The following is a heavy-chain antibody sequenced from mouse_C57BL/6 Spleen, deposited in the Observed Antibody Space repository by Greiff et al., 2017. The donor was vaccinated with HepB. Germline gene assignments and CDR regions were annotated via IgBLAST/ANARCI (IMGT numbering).Heavy chain of an antibody. D-gene: IGHD2-12*01. CDR2: INPSSGYT. V-gene: IGHV1-4*01. CDR1: GYTFTSYT. CDR3: ARCYDGTVYYYAMDY. J-gene: IGHJ4*01. Sequence: VQLVESGAELARPGASVKMSCKASGYTFTSYTMHWVKQRPGQGLEWIGYINPSSGYTKYNQKFKDKATLTADKSSSTAYMQLSSLTSEDSAVYYCARCYDGTVYYYAMDYWGQGTSVTVSS.